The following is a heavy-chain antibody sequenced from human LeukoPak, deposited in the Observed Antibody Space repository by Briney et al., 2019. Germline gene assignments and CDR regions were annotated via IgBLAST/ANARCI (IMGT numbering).Heavy chain of an antibody. CDR2: ISTFNGNT. Sequence: GASVKVSCKASGYTFTSYGISWVRQAPGQGLEWMGWISTFNGNTNYPQKFQGRVTMTTDTSTRTGYMELRSLRSDDTAVYYCARSAGRGNWYQTFDYWGQGTLVTVSS. CDR3: ARSAGRGNWYQTFDY. D-gene: IGHD6-13*01. J-gene: IGHJ4*02. V-gene: IGHV1-18*01. CDR1: GYTFTSYG.